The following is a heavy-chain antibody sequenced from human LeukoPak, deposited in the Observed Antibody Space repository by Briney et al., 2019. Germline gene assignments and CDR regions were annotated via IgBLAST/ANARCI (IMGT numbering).Heavy chain of an antibody. CDR3: ARGRGYSYGTAHYFDY. CDR2: INHSGST. Sequence: SETLSLTCAVYGGSFSGYYWSWIRQPPGKGLEWIGEINHSGSTNYNPSLKSRVTISVDTSTNQFSLKLSSVTAADTAVYYCARGRGYSYGTAHYFDYWGQGTLVTVSS. CDR1: GGSFSGYY. D-gene: IGHD5-18*01. V-gene: IGHV4-34*01. J-gene: IGHJ4*02.